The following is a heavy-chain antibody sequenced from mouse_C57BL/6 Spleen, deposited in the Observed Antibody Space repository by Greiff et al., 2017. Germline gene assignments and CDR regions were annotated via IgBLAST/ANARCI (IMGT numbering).Heavy chain of an antibody. CDR2: ISDGGSYT. V-gene: IGHV5-4*01. CDR3: ARDPIYYGYFDV. CDR1: GFTFSSYA. J-gene: IGHJ1*03. Sequence: EVNVVESGGGLVKPGGSLKLSCAASGFTFSSYAMSWVRQTPEKRLEWVATISDGGSYTYYPDNVKGRFTISRDNAKNNLYLQMSHLKSEDTAMYYCARDPIYYGYFDVWGTGTTVTVSS. D-gene: IGHD2-1*01.